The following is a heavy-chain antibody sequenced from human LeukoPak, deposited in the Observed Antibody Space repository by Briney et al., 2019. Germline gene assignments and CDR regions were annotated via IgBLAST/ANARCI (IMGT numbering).Heavy chain of an antibody. V-gene: IGHV1-18*01. CDR1: GYTFTSYG. CDR3: AREGSWAFDY. J-gene: IGHJ4*02. CDR2: VSTYNGNT. D-gene: IGHD3-16*01. Sequence: ASVTVSCKASGYTFTSYGISWVRQAPGQGLEWMGWVSTYNGNTKYAQNLQGRVTTTTDTSTSTAYMELRSLRSDDTAVYYCAREGSWAFDYWGQGTLVTVSS.